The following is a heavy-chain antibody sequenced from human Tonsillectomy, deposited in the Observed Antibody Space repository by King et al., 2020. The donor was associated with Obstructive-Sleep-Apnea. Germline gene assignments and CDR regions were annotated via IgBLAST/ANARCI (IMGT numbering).Heavy chain of an antibody. D-gene: IGHD1-26*01. CDR2: IYYSGST. Sequence: QLQESGPGLVKPSETLSLTCTVSGGSISSYYWSWIRQPTGKGLEWIGYIYYSGSTNYNPSLKSRVTISVDTSKNQFSLKLSSVTAADTAVYYCARHGRELPTGANWFDPWGQGTLVTVSS. CDR3: ARHGRELPTGANWFDP. CDR1: GGSISSYY. J-gene: IGHJ5*02. V-gene: IGHV4-59*08.